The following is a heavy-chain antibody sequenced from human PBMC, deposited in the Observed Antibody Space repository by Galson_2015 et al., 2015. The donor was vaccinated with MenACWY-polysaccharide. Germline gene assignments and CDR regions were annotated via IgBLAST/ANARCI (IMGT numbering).Heavy chain of an antibody. V-gene: IGHV6-1*01. CDR1: GDSVSTNSVA. CDR3: ARAARPFTGFQP. Sequence: CAISGDSVSTNSVAWNWIRQSPSRGLEWLGRTYYRSKWYNDYAVSVKSRITINPDTSKNQFSLQLNSVTPEDTAVYYCARAARPFTGFQPWGLGTLVTVSS. CDR2: TYYRSKWYN. J-gene: IGHJ1*01. D-gene: IGHD6-6*01.